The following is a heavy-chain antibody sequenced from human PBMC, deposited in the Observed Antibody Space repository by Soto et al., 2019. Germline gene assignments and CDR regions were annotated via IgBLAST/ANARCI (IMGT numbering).Heavy chain of an antibody. J-gene: IGHJ6*03. CDR3: ARDPTIVLMVYAAEGDYYYYMDV. V-gene: IGHV1-18*01. Sequence: ASLKVSCKASGYTFTSYGISWVRQAPGQGLEWMGWISAYNGNTNYAQKLQGRVTMTTDTSTSTAYMELRSLRSDDTAVYYCARDPTIVLMVYAAEGDYYYYMDVWGKGTTCTVSS. CDR1: GYTFTSYG. CDR2: ISAYNGNT. D-gene: IGHD2-8*01.